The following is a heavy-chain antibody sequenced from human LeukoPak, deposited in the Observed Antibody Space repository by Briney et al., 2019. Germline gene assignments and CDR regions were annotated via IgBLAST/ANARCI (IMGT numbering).Heavy chain of an antibody. CDR3: ARSSWSYYHLPFDY. CDR1: GFTFSSYA. D-gene: IGHD3-10*01. Sequence: GGSLRLSCATSGFTFSSYAMHWVRQAPGKGLEWVAVISYDGSNKYYADSVKGRFTISRDNSKNTLYLQMDSLRAEDTALYYCARSSWSYYHLPFDYWGQGTLVTVSS. CDR2: ISYDGSNK. V-gene: IGHV3-30*04. J-gene: IGHJ4*02.